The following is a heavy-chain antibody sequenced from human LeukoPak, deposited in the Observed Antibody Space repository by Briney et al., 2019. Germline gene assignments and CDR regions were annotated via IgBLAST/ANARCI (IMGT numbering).Heavy chain of an antibody. CDR2: ISSSSSTI. D-gene: IGHD3-3*01. Sequence: GGSLRLSCAASGFTFSSYSMNWVRQAPGKGLEWVSYISSSSSTIYYADSVKGRFTISRDNAKNSLYLQMNSLRAEDTAVYYCARVSYDFWSGYYTDYWAQGTLVTVSS. CDR1: GFTFSSYS. J-gene: IGHJ4*02. V-gene: IGHV3-48*01. CDR3: ARVSYDFWSGYYTDY.